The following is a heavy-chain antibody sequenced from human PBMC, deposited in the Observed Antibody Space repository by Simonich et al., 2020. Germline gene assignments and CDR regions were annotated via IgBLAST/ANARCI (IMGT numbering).Heavy chain of an antibody. V-gene: IGHV1-18*01. CDR2: ISCEKGNT. CDR3: ARASRGTWWYYYFDY. D-gene: IGHD2-15*01. CDR1: GYPFPSYG. J-gene: IGHJ4*02. Sequence: QVQLVQSGAEVKKPGASVKVSCTASGYPFPSYGISWVRQAPGQGLEWIGRISCEKGNTNNAQKIKGRGTRTTDTSTSTSYRELRSLRSDDTAVYYCARASRGTWWYYYFDYWGQGTLVTVSS.